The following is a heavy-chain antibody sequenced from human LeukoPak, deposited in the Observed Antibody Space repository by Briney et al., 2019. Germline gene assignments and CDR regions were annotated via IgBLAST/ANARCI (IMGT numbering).Heavy chain of an antibody. V-gene: IGHV1-69*13. D-gene: IGHD5-12*01. Sequence: GASVKVSCKASGGTFSSYAISWVRQAPGQGLEWMGGIIPIFGTANYAQKFQGRVTITADESTSTAYMELSSLRSEDTAVYYCATASDIVATIRGPFQHWGQGTLVTVSS. J-gene: IGHJ1*01. CDR3: ATASDIVATIRGPFQH. CDR1: GGTFSSYA. CDR2: IIPIFGTA.